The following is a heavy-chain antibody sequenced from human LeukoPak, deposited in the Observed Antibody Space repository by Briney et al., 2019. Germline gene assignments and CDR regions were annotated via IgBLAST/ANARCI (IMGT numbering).Heavy chain of an antibody. V-gene: IGHV3-7*03. Sequence: GGSLRLSCEASGFTLSNHWMTWVRQAPGKGLEWVATIKQGGSDKFYVDSVKGRFTISGDNAKNSLYLEMNSLRVEDTAVYYCARGPALLIDNWFDPWGQGTLVTVSS. CDR2: IKQGGSDK. D-gene: IGHD2-2*01. CDR3: ARGPALLIDNWFDP. CDR1: GFTLSNHW. J-gene: IGHJ5*02.